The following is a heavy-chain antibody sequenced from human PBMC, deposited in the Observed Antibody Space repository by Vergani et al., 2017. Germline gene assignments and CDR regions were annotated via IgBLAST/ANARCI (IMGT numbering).Heavy chain of an antibody. CDR1: GFTFSSYA. D-gene: IGHD3-16*02. CDR2: ISYDGSNK. J-gene: IGHJ4*02. V-gene: IGHV3-30-3*01. CDR3: ATLGDY. Sequence: VQLLESGGGLVQPGGSLRLSCAASGFTFSSYAMHWVRQAPGKGLEWVAVISYDGSNKYYADSVKGRFTISRDNSKNTLYLQMNSLRAEDTAVYYCATLGDYWSQGTLVTVSS.